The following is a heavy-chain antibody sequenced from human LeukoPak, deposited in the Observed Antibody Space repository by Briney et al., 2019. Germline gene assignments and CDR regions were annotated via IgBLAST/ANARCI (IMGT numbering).Heavy chain of an antibody. CDR2: ISGSGGST. D-gene: IGHD1-26*01. Sequence: QAGGSLRLSCTASGFTFSNYWMSWLRQAPGKGLEWVSAISGSGGSTYYADSVKGRFTISRDNSKNTLYLQMNSLRAEDTAVYYCAKGITWELENWFDPWGQGTLVTVSS. V-gene: IGHV3-23*01. CDR3: AKGITWELENWFDP. J-gene: IGHJ5*02. CDR1: GFTFSNYW.